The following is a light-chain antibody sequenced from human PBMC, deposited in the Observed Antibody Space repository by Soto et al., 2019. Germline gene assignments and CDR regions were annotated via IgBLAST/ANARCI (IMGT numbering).Light chain of an antibody. Sequence: EIVLTQSPGTLSLSPGERATLSCRASQSVSSAYLAWYQQKPGQAPRLLISGASSRATGIPDRFRGSGSGTDFSLTISGLEPEDFAVYYCQQYGGSVPITFGQGTRLDIK. CDR1: QSVSSAY. CDR3: QQYGGSVPIT. V-gene: IGKV3-20*01. CDR2: GAS. J-gene: IGKJ5*01.